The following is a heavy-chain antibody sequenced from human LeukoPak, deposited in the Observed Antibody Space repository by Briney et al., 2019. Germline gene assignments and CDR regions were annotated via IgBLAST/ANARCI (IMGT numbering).Heavy chain of an antibody. D-gene: IGHD6-13*01. V-gene: IGHV1-2*02. J-gene: IGHJ5*02. CDR1: GYTFTGYY. CDR2: INPNSGGT. Sequence: GASVKVSCKASGYTFTGYYMHWVRQAPGQGLEWMGWINPNSGGTNYAQKFQGRVTMTRDTSISTAYMELSRLRSDDTAVYYCARGAAAGTYNWFDPWGQGTLVTVSS. CDR3: ARGAAAGTYNWFDP.